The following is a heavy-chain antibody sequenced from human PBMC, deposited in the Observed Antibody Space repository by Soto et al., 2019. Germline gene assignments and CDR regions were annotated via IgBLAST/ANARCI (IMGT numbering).Heavy chain of an antibody. Sequence: EVQLVESGGGLVQPGGSLRLSCAASGFTFSNYWMNWVRQDPGKGLEWVANIKQDGSEKYFVDSVKGRFTISRDNATNSLYLQMNILRADDTAVYYCARELGRTAAGYYYYYAMDVWGQWTTVTVAS. CDR2: IKQDGSEK. J-gene: IGHJ6*02. CDR3: ARELGRTAAGYYYYYAMDV. V-gene: IGHV3-7*01. D-gene: IGHD2-2*01. CDR1: GFTFSNYW.